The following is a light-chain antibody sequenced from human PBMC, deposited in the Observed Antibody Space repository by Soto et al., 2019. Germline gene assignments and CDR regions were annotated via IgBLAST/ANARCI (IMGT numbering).Light chain of an antibody. Sequence: DIQMTQSPSSLSASVGDRVTITCRASQSISSYLNWYQQKPGKAPKLLIYAASSVQSGVPSRFSGSGSGTDFTLTISSLQPEDFATYYCQQSYSTPFTFGPGTKVDIK. V-gene: IGKV1-39*01. CDR1: QSISSY. CDR3: QQSYSTPFT. CDR2: AAS. J-gene: IGKJ3*01.